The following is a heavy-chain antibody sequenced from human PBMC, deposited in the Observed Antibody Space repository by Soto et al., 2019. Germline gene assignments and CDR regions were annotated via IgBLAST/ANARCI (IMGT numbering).Heavy chain of an antibody. J-gene: IGHJ6*02. CDR3: ATEGYSSSSGVYYYYGMDV. Sequence: ASVKVSCKVSGYTLTELSMHWVRQAPGKGLEWMGGFDPEDGETIYAQKFQGRVTMTEDTSTDTAYMELSSLRSEDTAVYYCATEGYSSSSGVYYYYGMDVWGPGTTVTVSS. CDR2: FDPEDGET. D-gene: IGHD6-6*01. V-gene: IGHV1-24*01. CDR1: GYTLTELS.